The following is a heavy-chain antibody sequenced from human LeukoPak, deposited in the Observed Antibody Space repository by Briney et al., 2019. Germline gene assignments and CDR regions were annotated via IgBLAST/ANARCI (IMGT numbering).Heavy chain of an antibody. CDR3: ARSYCGGDCYSGVDYYYYGMDV. V-gene: IGHV1-69*13. CDR1: GYTFTSYD. CDR2: IIPIFGTA. J-gene: IGHJ6*02. D-gene: IGHD2-21*02. Sequence: SVKVSCKASGYTFTSYDINWVRQAPGQGLEWMGGIIPIFGTANYAQKFQGRVTITADESTSTAYMELSSLRSEDTAVYYCARSYCGGDCYSGVDYYYYGMDVWGQGTTVTVSS.